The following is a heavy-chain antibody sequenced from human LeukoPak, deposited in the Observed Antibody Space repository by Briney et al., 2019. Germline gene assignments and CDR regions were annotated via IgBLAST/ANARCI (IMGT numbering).Heavy chain of an antibody. Sequence: PGGSLRLSCAASGFTVSDYYMTWMRQAPGKGLEWVSYISSGGGTIIYYADSVKGRFTISKDNAKNSLYLQMNSLRAVDTAVYYCARVRKDYYYYYMDVWGKGTTVTVSS. CDR1: GFTVSDYY. V-gene: IGHV3-11*04. J-gene: IGHJ6*03. CDR3: ARVRKDYYYYYMDV. CDR2: ISSGGGTII.